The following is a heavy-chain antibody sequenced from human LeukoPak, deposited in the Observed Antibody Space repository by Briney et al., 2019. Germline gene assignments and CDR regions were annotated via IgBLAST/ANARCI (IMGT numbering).Heavy chain of an antibody. D-gene: IGHD6-13*01. Sequence: GGSLRLSCAASGFTFSSYSMNWVRQAPGKGREWVSSISSSSSYIYYADSVKGRFTISRDNAKNSLYLQMNSLRAEDTAVYYCARDLGIAAAKSDYWGQGTLVTVSS. V-gene: IGHV3-21*01. CDR1: GFTFSSYS. J-gene: IGHJ4*02. CDR2: ISSSSSYI. CDR3: ARDLGIAAAKSDY.